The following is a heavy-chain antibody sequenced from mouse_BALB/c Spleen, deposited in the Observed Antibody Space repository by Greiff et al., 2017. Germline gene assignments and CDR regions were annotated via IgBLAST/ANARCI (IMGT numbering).Heavy chain of an antibody. V-gene: IGHV1-54*01. CDR3: ARHEDRYGPFDY. CDR2: INPGSGGT. CDR1: GYAFTNYL. J-gene: IGHJ2*01. Sequence: QVHVKQSGAELVRPGTSVKVSCKASGYAFTNYLIEWVKQRPGQGLEWIGVINPGSGGTNYNERFKGKATLTADKSSSTAYMQLSSLTSDDSAVYFCARHEDRYGPFDYWGQGTTLTVSS. D-gene: IGHD2-14*01.